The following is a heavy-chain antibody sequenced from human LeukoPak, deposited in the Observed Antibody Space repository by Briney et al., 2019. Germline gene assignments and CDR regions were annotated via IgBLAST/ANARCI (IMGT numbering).Heavy chain of an antibody. CDR2: ISWNSGSI. CDR1: GFTFDDYA. CDR3: ARFETYDIWGYYYYGMDV. Sequence: GGSLRLSCAASGFTFDDYAMHWVRQAPGKGLEWVSGISWNSGSIGYADSVKGRFTISRDNAKNSLYLQMNSLRAEDTAVYYCARFETYDIWGYYYYGMDVWGQGTTVTVSS. D-gene: IGHD3-9*01. V-gene: IGHV3-9*01. J-gene: IGHJ6*02.